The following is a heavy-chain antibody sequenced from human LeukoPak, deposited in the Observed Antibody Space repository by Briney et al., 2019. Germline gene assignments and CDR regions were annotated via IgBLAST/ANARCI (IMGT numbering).Heavy chain of an antibody. V-gene: IGHV3-33*01. J-gene: IGHJ5*02. Sequence: GRALRLSCAASGFTFSSYGMHWVCQAPGKGMEWVAVFSSDGSYKEYADSVKGRFTISRDNAKNSLYLQMNSLRAEDTAVYYCARGVGSSWPGWFDPWGQGTLVTVSS. D-gene: IGHD6-13*01. CDR1: GFTFSSYG. CDR2: FSSDGSYK. CDR3: ARGVGSSWPGWFDP.